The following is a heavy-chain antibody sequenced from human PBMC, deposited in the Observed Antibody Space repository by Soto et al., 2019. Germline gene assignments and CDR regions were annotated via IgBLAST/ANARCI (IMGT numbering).Heavy chain of an antibody. D-gene: IGHD3-22*01. Sequence: ASVKVSCKASGYTFTGYYMHWVRQAPGQGLEWMGWINPNSGGTNYAQKFQGWVTMTRDTSISTAYMELSRLRSDDTAVYYCTLSREADPDYYDSSGWAYNWFDPWGQGTLVTVS. CDR1: GYTFTGYY. J-gene: IGHJ5*02. CDR2: INPNSGGT. V-gene: IGHV1-2*04. CDR3: TLSREADPDYYDSSGWAYNWFDP.